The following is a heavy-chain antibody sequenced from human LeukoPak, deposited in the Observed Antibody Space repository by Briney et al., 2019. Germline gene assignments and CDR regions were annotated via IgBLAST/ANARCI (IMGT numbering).Heavy chain of an antibody. CDR2: IYYSGST. D-gene: IGHD3-22*01. CDR1: GGSISSYY. Sequence: SETLSLTCTVSGGSISSYYWSWIRQPPGKGLEWIGYIYYSGSTNYNPSLKSRVTISVDTSKNQFSLKLSSVTAADTAVYYCATWHYYDYYLDYWGQGTLVTVPS. V-gene: IGHV4-59*01. J-gene: IGHJ4*02. CDR3: ATWHYYDYYLDY.